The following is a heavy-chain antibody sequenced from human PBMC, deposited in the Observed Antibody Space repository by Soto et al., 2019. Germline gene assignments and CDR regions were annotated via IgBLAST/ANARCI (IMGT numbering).Heavy chain of an antibody. J-gene: IGHJ4*02. CDR1: GFTFSSYG. V-gene: IGHV3-33*01. CDR3: ARDWYYYDSSGYYDY. D-gene: IGHD3-22*01. CDR2: IWYDGSNK. Sequence: GGSLRLSCAASGFTFSSYGMHWVRQAPGKGLEWVAVIWYDGSNKYYADSVKGRFTISRDNSKNTLYLQMNSLRAEDTAVYYCARDWYYYDSSGYYDYWGQGTRVTVSS.